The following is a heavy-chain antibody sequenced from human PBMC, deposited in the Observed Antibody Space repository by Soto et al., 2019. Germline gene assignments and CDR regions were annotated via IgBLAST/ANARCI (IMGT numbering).Heavy chain of an antibody. CDR1: GGTFNSYA. CDR3: ATDLATVIRRGDY. CDR2: FVPDDGAT. V-gene: IGHV1-24*01. J-gene: IGHJ4*02. D-gene: IGHD4-17*01. Sequence: ASVKVSCKASGGTFNSYAVNWVRQAPGQGLEWMGGFVPDDGATNYAQKFQGRVTMTEDTSTDTAYMELSSLRSEDTAVYYCATDLATVIRRGDYWGQGTLVTVSS.